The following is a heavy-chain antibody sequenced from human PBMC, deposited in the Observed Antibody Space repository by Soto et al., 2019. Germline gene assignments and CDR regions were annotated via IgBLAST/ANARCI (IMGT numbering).Heavy chain of an antibody. CDR3: ASSPSTSGWPLDF. V-gene: IGHV3-13*01. Sequence: GSLRLSCEASRFTFSNYDFHWVRQAPGRGLEWVSTIATAGDTYYPDSVKGRFTISRENAKTSFYLQMNSLRAGDTAVYYCASSPSTSGWPLDFWGQGTLVTVSS. D-gene: IGHD6-19*01. CDR1: RFTFSNYD. CDR2: IATAGDT. J-gene: IGHJ4*02.